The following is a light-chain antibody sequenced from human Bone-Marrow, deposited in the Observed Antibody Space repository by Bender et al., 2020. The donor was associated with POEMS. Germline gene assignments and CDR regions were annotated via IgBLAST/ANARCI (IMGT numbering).Light chain of an antibody. CDR3: QTWGTGWVV. CDR2: INSDGSH. J-gene: IGLJ2*01. V-gene: IGLV4-69*01. Sequence: QLALTQSPSASASLGASVKLTCSLSSGHSSDAIAWRQQQPEKGPRYVMKINSDGSHSKGDGIPDRFSGSSSGTERYLTISSLQSEDEADYYCQTWGTGWVVFGGGTKLTVL. CDR1: SGHSSDA.